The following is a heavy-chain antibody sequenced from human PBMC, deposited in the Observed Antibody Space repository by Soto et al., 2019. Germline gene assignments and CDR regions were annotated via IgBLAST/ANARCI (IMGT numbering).Heavy chain of an antibody. CDR3: ARLRAVAGGYYYYYYGMDV. J-gene: IGHJ6*02. Sequence: PSVTLSLTCTVSGGSISSYYWSWIRQPPGKGLEWIGYIYYSGSTNYNPSLKSRVTRSVDTSKNQFSLKLSSVTAADTAVYYCARLRAVAGGYYYYYYGMDVWGQGTTVTVSS. D-gene: IGHD6-19*01. CDR1: GGSISSYY. V-gene: IGHV4-59*01. CDR2: IYYSGST.